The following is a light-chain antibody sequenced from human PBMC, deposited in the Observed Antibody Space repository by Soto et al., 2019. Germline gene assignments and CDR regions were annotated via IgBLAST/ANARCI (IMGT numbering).Light chain of an antibody. V-gene: IGKV3-11*01. CDR3: QQRSNWPWT. J-gene: IGKJ1*01. CDR1: QSINNY. Sequence: ETVLTQSPATLSLSPGERATLSCRASQSINNYLAWYQQKPGQAPRLLIYDASNRATGIPARFSGSGSGTDFTLTISTLEPEDFAVYYCQQRSNWPWTFGQGTKVDI. CDR2: DAS.